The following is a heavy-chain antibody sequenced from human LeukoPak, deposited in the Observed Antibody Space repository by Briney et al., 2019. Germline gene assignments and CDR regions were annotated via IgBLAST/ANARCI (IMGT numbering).Heavy chain of an antibody. CDR3: ARVVKRAAAGFFGVWYYGMDV. D-gene: IGHD6-13*01. CDR2: INHSGST. CDR1: GGSFSGYY. V-gene: IGHV4-34*01. Sequence: KPSETLSLTCAVYGGSFSGYYWSWIRQPPGKGLEWIGEINHSGSTNYNPSLKSRVTISVDTSKNQFSLKLSSVTAADTAVHYCARVVKRAAAGFFGVWYYGMDVWGQGTTVTVSS. J-gene: IGHJ6*02.